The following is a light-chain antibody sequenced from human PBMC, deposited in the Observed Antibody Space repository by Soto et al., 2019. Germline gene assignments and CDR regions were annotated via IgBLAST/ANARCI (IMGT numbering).Light chain of an antibody. CDR2: YGS. CDR1: QNISNY. J-gene: IGKJ5*01. CDR3: QRLHTYPVT. V-gene: IGKV3-11*01. Sequence: SVVAVSLTQEKRATLSCRASQNISNYLIGYQQKPGQAPRRLIYYGSNRATGIPARFSGGGSGTDLTLTISSLQPEDVATYYCQRLHTYPVTFGQGTRL.